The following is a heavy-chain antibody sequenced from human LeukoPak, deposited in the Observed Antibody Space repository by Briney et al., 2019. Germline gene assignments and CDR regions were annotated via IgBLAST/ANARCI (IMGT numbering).Heavy chain of an antibody. CDR2: ISYDGSNK. J-gene: IGHJ4*02. CDR3: ARDRNYDILTGLID. Sequence: GRSLRLSCAASGFTFSSYAMHWVCQAPGKGLEWVAVISYDGSNKYYADSVKGRFTISRDNSKNTLYLQMNSLRAEDTAVYYCARDRNYDILTGLIDWGQGTLVTVSS. V-gene: IGHV3-30-3*01. D-gene: IGHD3-9*01. CDR1: GFTFSSYA.